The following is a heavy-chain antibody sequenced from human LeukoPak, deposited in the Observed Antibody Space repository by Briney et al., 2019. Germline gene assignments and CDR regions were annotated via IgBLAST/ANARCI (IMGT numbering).Heavy chain of an antibody. CDR3: AKLPTAIRGISDDFDY. V-gene: IGHV3-23*01. Sequence: GGSLRLSCATSGFTFSSYAMSWVRQAPGKGLEWVSGISGSGGSTYYADSIKGRFTISRDNSKNTLYLQMNSLRAEDTAVYYCAKLPTAIRGISDDFDYWGQGTLVTVSS. J-gene: IGHJ4*02. D-gene: IGHD3-10*01. CDR2: ISGSGGST. CDR1: GFTFSSYA.